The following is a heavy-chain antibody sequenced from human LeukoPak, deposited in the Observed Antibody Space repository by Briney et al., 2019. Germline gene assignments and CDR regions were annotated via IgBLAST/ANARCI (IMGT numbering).Heavy chain of an antibody. J-gene: IGHJ4*02. CDR3: AKDLRFGETPDY. D-gene: IGHD3-10*01. CDR1: GFTFSSYG. V-gene: IGHV3-30*02. Sequence: PGGSLRLSCAASGFTFSSYGMHWVRQAPGKGLEWVAFIRYDGSNKYYADSVKGRFTISRDNSKNTLYLQMNSLRAEDTAVYYCAKDLRFGETPDYWGQGTLVTVSS. CDR2: IRYDGSNK.